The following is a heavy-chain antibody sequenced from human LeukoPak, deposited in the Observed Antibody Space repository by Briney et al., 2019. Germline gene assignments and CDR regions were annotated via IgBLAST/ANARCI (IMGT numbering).Heavy chain of an antibody. CDR2: ISSSSSTI. J-gene: IGHJ4*02. D-gene: IGHD2-2*01. CDR1: GFTFSSYA. CDR3: AREYQLLRRGYYFDY. Sequence: GGSLRLSCAASGFTFSSYAMHWVRQAPGKGLEWVSYISSSSSTIYYADSVKGRFTISRDNAKNSLYLQMNSLRAEDTAVYYCAREYQLLRRGYYFDYWGQGTLVTVSS. V-gene: IGHV3-48*01.